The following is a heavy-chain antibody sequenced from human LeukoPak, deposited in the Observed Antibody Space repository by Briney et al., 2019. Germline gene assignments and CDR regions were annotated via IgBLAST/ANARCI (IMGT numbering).Heavy chain of an antibody. J-gene: IGHJ4*02. Sequence: ASVKVSCKASGYTFTGYYMHWVRQAPGQGLEWMGWINPNSGGTNYAQKFQGRVTMTRDTSISTAYMGLSRLRSDDTAVYYCARELDYYGSGSYWGQGTLVTVSS. V-gene: IGHV1-2*02. CDR2: INPNSGGT. CDR1: GYTFTGYY. D-gene: IGHD3-10*01. CDR3: ARELDYYGSGSY.